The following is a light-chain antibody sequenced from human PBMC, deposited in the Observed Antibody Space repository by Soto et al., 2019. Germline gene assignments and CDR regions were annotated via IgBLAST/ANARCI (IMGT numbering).Light chain of an antibody. CDR1: QDINNY. CDR2: GAS. CDR3: QNYHSAPWT. Sequence: DIQMTQSPSSLSASVGDRVTITCRASQDINNYLAWYQQRPGKVPKLLIYGASTLHSGVPSRFSGSGSGTDFTLTISSLQPEDVATYYCQNYHSAPWTFGQGTKVDIK. J-gene: IGKJ1*01. V-gene: IGKV1-27*01.